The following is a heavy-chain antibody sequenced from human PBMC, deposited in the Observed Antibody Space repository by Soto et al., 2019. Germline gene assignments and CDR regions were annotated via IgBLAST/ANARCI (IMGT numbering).Heavy chain of an antibody. J-gene: IGHJ4*02. V-gene: IGHV4-30-4*01. D-gene: IGHD5-12*01. CDR1: GGSISSGFYY. CDR2: IYYSGST. CDR3: ARSRSGYYEYFDY. Sequence: SETLSLTCTVSGGSISSGFYYWSWIRQPPGQGLEWIGYIYYSGSTYYNPSLTSRVTISVDTSKNQFSLKLRSLTAADTAVYYCARSRSGYYEYFDYWGQGTLVTVSS.